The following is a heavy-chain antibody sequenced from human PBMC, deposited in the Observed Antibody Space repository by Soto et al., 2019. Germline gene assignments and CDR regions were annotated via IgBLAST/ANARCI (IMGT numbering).Heavy chain of an antibody. CDR2: INAVNGNT. D-gene: IGHD1-20*01. J-gene: IGHJ6*03. CDR1: GYTFTRYA. CDR3: ARGHINGGLGSYYFYMDV. Sequence: ASGKVSCKASGYTFTRYALNWGRQAPGQRLEWMGWINAVNGNTKYSQQFQGRVTITRDTSASTAYMELSSLRSEDTAIYFCARGHINGGLGSYYFYMDVWGKGTKVTAP. V-gene: IGHV1-3*01.